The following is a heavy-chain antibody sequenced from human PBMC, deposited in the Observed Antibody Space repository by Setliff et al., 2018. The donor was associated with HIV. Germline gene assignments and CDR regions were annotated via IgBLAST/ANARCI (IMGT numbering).Heavy chain of an antibody. CDR2: ISAYNGNT. J-gene: IGHJ4*02. CDR1: GYTFTSHG. D-gene: IGHD6-19*01. V-gene: IGHV1-18*01. CDR3: ARDRRVAMADGTDF. Sequence: ASVKVSCKASGYTFTSHGINWVRQAPGQGLEWMGWISAYNGNTKYAQKLQGRVTLTTDTSTTAAYMELTSLRSDDTAVYYCARDRRVAMADGTDFWGQGTQVTVSS.